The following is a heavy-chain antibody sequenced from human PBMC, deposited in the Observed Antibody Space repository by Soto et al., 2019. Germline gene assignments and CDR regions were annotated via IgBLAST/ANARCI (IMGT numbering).Heavy chain of an antibody. CDR2: ISDDGDKR. J-gene: IGHJ4*02. V-gene: IGHV3-30*18. CDR1: GFTFSNYG. Sequence: VGSLRLSCVGSGFTFSNYGMHWVRQPPGKGLEWVALISDDGDKRYYADSVRGRLIISRDNSKDTLYLQMNSLGPDDTAVYFCAKARVRIVGANSFDYWGQGTPVTVSS. D-gene: IGHD1-26*01. CDR3: AKARVRIVGANSFDY.